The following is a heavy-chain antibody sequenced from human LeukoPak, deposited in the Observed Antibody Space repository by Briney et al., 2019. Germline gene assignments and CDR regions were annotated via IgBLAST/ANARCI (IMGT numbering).Heavy chain of an antibody. J-gene: IGHJ5*02. D-gene: IGHD6-19*01. CDR1: GGSISSYY. CDR3: AGDSSGWYHWFDP. Sequence: SETLSLTCTASGGSISSYYWTWIRQPPGKGLEWIGYISYTGSTNYNPSLKSRVTISVDTSKNQFSLNLNSVTAADTAVYYCAGDSSGWYHWFDPWGQGTLVTVSS. CDR2: ISYTGST. V-gene: IGHV4-59*01.